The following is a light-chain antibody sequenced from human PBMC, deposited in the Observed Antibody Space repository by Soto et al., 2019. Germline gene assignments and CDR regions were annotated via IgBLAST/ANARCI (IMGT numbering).Light chain of an antibody. CDR2: QDS. CDR3: QAWDSSNV. J-gene: IGLJ1*01. V-gene: IGLV3-1*01. Sequence: SYELTQPPSVSVSPGQTASITCSGDKLGDKYACWYQQKPGQSPVLVIYQDSKRPSGIPERFSGSNSGNTAPLTISGTQAMDEADYYCQAWDSSNVFGPGTKVTVL. CDR1: KLGDKY.